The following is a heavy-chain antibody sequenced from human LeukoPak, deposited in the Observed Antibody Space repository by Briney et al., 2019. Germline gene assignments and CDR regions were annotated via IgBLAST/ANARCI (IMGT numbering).Heavy chain of an antibody. CDR3: AKDRSGWTHYFDY. CDR2: ISGSGGTT. Sequence: GGSLRLSCVPSGFTFSSFAMTWVRQAPGKGLEWVSSISGSGGTTYYADSIKGRFTISRDSSKNMLYLQMNSLRAEDTAVYYCAKDRSGWTHYFDYWGQGTLVTVSS. CDR1: GFTFSSFA. V-gene: IGHV3-23*01. J-gene: IGHJ4*02. D-gene: IGHD6-19*01.